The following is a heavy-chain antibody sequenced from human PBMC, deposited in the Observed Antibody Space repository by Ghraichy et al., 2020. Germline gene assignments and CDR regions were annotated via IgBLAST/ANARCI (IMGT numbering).Heavy chain of an antibody. CDR1: GGSISSSSYY. V-gene: IGHV4-39*01. D-gene: IGHD3-9*01. Sequence: SQTLSLTCTVSGGSISSSSYYWGWIRQPPGKGLEWIGSIYYSGSTYYNPSLKSRVTISVDTSKNQFSLKLSSVTAADTAVYYCARHLLVPLLSLRYLPFDYYGMDVWGQGTTVTVSS. CDR3: ARHLLVPLLSLRYLPFDYYGMDV. J-gene: IGHJ6*02. CDR2: IYYSGST.